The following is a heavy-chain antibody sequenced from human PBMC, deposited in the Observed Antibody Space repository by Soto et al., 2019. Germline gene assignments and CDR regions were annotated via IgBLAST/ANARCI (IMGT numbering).Heavy chain of an antibody. CDR1: GYTFTSYG. Sequence: QVKLVQSGAEVKKPGASVKVSCKASGYTFTSYGISWVRQAHGQGLEWMGWISAYNGNTNYAQQLQGRVTLTSDTSTRTAYMELRSLGSDATAVYYCARSDHDSVWGSYRYCVDYGGRGTLVTVAA. J-gene: IGHJ4*02. CDR3: ARSDHDSVWGSYRYCVDY. D-gene: IGHD3-16*02. V-gene: IGHV1-18*04. CDR2: ISAYNGNT.